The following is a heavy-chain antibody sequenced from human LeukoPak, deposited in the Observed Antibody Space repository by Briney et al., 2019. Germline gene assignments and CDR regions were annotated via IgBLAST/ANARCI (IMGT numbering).Heavy chain of an antibody. D-gene: IGHD2-15*01. Sequence: ASVKVSCKASGYTFTSYYMHWVRQAPGQGLEWMGIINPSGGSTSYAQKFQGRVTMTRDMSTSTVYMELSSLRSEDTAVYYCARGRSIVVVVAANPTTFFGFDPWGQGTLVTVSS. CDR1: GYTFTSYY. CDR2: INPSGGST. CDR3: ARGRSIVVVVAANPTTFFGFDP. J-gene: IGHJ5*02. V-gene: IGHV1-46*01.